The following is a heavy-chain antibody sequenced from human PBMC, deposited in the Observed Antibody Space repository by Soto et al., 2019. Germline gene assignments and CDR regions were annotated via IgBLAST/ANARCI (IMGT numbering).Heavy chain of an antibody. CDR2: IYYSGST. CDR1: GRSISSYY. J-gene: IGHJ3*02. V-gene: IGHV4-59*08. Sequence: SETLSLTCTVSGRSISSYYCSWIRQPPGKGLEWIGYIYYSGSTNYNPYLKSRVTISVDTSKNQSSLRLSCVTAADTAVYYCARRNSGYDIHAFDIWGQGTLVTVS. D-gene: IGHD5-12*01. CDR3: ARRNSGYDIHAFDI.